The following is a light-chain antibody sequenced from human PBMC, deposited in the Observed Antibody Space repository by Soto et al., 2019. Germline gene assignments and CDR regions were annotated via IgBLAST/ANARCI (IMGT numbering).Light chain of an antibody. CDR2: GAS. Sequence: EIVMTQSPATLSVSPGERVTLSCRASQSVGTNLAWYQQKPGQAPRLLIYGASTRATGIPARFSASGSGTDFTLTISDVQPEDFALYYCHQRQSWPRTFGQGTKVDIK. CDR1: QSVGTN. J-gene: IGKJ1*01. CDR3: HQRQSWPRT. V-gene: IGKV3-15*01.